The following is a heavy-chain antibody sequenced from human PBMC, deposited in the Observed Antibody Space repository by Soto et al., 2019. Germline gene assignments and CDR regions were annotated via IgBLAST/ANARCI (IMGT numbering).Heavy chain of an antibody. Sequence: GASVKVSCKASGGTFSSYAISWVRQAPGQGLEWMGGIIPIFGTANYAQKFQGRVTITADNSKNTLYLQMNSLRAEDTAVYYCAKDLDVVVPGVVFGGSYGMDVWGQGTTVTVSS. CDR2: IIPIFGTA. D-gene: IGHD2-2*01. CDR3: AKDLDVVVPGVVFGGSYGMDV. V-gene: IGHV1-69*06. CDR1: GGTFSSYA. J-gene: IGHJ6*02.